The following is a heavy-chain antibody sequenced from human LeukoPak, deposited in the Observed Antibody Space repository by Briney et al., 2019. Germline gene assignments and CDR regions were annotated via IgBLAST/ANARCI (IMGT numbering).Heavy chain of an antibody. CDR3: ARVAEGYFDY. J-gene: IGHJ4*02. Sequence: PSQTLSLTCAVSGGSISSGGYPWSWIRQPPGKGLEWIGYIYHSGSTYYNPSLKSRVTISVDRSKNQFSLKLSSVTAADTAVYYCARVAEGYFDYWGQGTLVTVSS. V-gene: IGHV4-30-2*01. CDR2: IYHSGST. CDR1: GGSISSGGYP.